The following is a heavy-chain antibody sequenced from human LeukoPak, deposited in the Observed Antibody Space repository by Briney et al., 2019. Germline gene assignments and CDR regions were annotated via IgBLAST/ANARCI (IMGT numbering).Heavy chain of an antibody. CDR3: TTDDPERNLFDY. J-gene: IGHJ4*02. CDR1: GFTFSNAW. V-gene: IGHV3-15*01. CDR2: IKSKTDGGTT. Sequence: PGGSLRLSCAASGFTFSNAWMSWVRQAPGKRLEWVGRIKSKTDGGTTDYAAPVKGRFTISRDDSKNTLYLQMNSLKTEDTAVYYCTTDDPERNLFDYWGKGTLVTVSS.